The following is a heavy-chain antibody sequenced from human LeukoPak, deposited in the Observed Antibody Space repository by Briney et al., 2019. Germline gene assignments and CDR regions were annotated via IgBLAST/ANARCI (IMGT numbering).Heavy chain of an antibody. CDR3: ARSIVGAKAFYMDV. CDR1: GYTFTSYD. V-gene: IGHV1-8*01. D-gene: IGHD1-26*01. J-gene: IGHJ6*03. Sequence: ASVKVSCKASGYTFTSYDINWVRQATGQGLEWMGWTNPNSGNTGYAQKFQGRVTMTRNTSISTAYMELSSLRSEDTAVYYCARSIVGAKAFYMDVWGKGTTVTVSS. CDR2: TNPNSGNT.